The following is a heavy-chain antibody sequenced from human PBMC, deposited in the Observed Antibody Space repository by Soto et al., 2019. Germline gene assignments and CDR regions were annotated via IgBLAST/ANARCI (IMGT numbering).Heavy chain of an antibody. Sequence: GGSLRLSCAASGFTFSSYAMSWVRQAPGKGLEWVSAISGSGGSTYYADSVKGRFTISRDNSKNTLYLQMNSLRAEDTAVYYCAKDDEGHDYGDYVDYWGQGTLVTSPQ. CDR1: GFTFSSYA. CDR2: ISGSGGST. CDR3: AKDDEGHDYGDYVDY. J-gene: IGHJ4*02. V-gene: IGHV3-23*01. D-gene: IGHD4-17*01.